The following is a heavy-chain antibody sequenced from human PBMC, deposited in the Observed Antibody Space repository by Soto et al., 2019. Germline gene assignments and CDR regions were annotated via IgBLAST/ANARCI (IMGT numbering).Heavy chain of an antibody. CDR3: ARGGHLVRLWSQNPYYYYGMDV. V-gene: IGHV4-34*01. Sequence: SETLSLTCAVYGGSFSGYYWSWIRQPPGKGLEWIGEINHSGSTNYNPSLKSRVTISVDTSKNQFSLKLSSVTAADTAVYYCARGGHLVRLWSQNPYYYYGMDVWGQGTTVTVSS. CDR1: GGSFSGYY. D-gene: IGHD5-18*01. CDR2: INHSGST. J-gene: IGHJ6*02.